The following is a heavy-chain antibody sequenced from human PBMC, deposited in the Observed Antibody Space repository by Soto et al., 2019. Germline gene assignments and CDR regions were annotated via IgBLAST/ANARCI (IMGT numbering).Heavy chain of an antibody. D-gene: IGHD3-16*01. J-gene: IGHJ5*02. CDR3: AGIYATSRVGASFDP. V-gene: IGHV3-48*01. CDR2: ISAGRGTT. Sequence: EEQLVESGGGLVQPGGSLRLSCAASGFIFSTYTLNCVRQAPGKGLEWVSYISAGRGTTYYADSVKGRFTVSRDNAKTSLYHQMKSLRVEYPGVYLCAGIYATSRVGASFDPWGQGTLVTVSS. CDR1: GFIFSTYT.